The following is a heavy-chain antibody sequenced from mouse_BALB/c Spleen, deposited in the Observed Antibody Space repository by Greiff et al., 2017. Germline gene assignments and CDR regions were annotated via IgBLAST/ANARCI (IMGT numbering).Heavy chain of an antibody. V-gene: IGHV1S127*01. J-gene: IGHJ2*01. CDR2: IDPSNSET. D-gene: IGHD2-14*01. Sequence: QVQLQQSGPELVRPGASVKMSCKASGYTFTSYWMHWVKQRPGQGLEWIGMIDPSNSETRLNQKFKDKATLNVDKSSNTAFMQLSSLTSEDSAVYYCARSYYRYDVILFDYWGQGTTLTVSS. CDR1: GYTFTSYW. CDR3: ARSYYRYDVILFDY.